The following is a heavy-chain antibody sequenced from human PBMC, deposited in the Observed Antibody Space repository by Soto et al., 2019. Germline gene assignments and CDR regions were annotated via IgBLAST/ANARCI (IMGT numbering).Heavy chain of an antibody. V-gene: IGHV1-3*01. J-gene: IGHJ3*02. CDR3: ARRYCSGGSCYWNDAFDI. CDR1: GYTFTSYA. Sequence: QVQLVQSGAEVKKPGASVKVSCKASGYTFTSYAMHWVRQAPGQRLEWMGWINAGNGNTKYSQKFQGRVTITRDTSASTAYMELSSLRSEDTAVYYCARRYCSGGSCYWNDAFDIWGQGTMVTVSP. CDR2: INAGNGNT. D-gene: IGHD2-15*01.